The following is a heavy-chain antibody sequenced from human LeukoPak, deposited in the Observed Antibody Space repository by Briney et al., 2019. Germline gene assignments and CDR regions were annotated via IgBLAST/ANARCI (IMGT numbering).Heavy chain of an antibody. J-gene: IGHJ4*02. CDR3: AKAFTYYYGSGIDY. CDR1: GFTFSNYG. V-gene: IGHV3-30*18. D-gene: IGHD3-10*01. CDR2: ISYDGSNK. Sequence: PGGSLRHSCAASGFTFSNYGMHGVRQAPGKGLEWVAVISYDGSNKYFADSVRGRFTISRDNAKNTLYLQMNSLRAEDTAVYYCAKAFTYYYGSGIDYWGQGTLVTVSS.